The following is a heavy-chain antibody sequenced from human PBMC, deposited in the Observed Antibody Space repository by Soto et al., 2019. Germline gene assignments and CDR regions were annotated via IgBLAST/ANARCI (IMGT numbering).Heavy chain of an antibody. CDR1: GFTFSSYG. J-gene: IGHJ4*02. V-gene: IGHV3-30*18. D-gene: IGHD4-17*01. Sequence: GGSLRLSCSASGFTFSSYGMHWVRQAPGKGLEWVAVISYDGSKKYYADSVKGRFTIPRDNSKNTLYLQMNSLRDEDTAVYYCAQENTHYGGNSGFDYWGQGTLVTVSS. CDR3: AQENTHYGGNSGFDY. CDR2: ISYDGSKK.